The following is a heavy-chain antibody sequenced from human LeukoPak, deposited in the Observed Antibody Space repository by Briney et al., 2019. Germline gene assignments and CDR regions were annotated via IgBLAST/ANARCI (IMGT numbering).Heavy chain of an antibody. Sequence: ASVKVSCKASGGTFSSYAISWVRQAPGQGLEWMGRIIPILGIANYAQKFQGRVTITADKSTSTAYMELSSLRSEDTAVYCCAREYTVKGLDYWGQGTLVTVSS. CDR3: AREYTVKGLDY. D-gene: IGHD4-4*01. CDR1: GGTFSSYA. V-gene: IGHV1-69*04. J-gene: IGHJ4*02. CDR2: IIPILGIA.